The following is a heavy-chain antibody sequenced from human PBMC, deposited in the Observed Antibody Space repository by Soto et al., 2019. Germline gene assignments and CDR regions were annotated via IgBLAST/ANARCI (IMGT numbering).Heavy chain of an antibody. CDR2: FDPEDGET. D-gene: IGHD3-10*01. J-gene: IGHJ6*02. CDR1: GYTLTELS. CDR3: ATVTMVRGVISYYYYGMDV. Sequence: QVQLVQSGAEVKKPGASVKVSCKVSGYTLTELSMHWVRQAPGKGREWMGGFDPEDGETIYAQKFQGRVTMTEDTSTDTAYMELSSLRSEDTAVYYCATVTMVRGVISYYYYGMDVWGQGTTVTVSS. V-gene: IGHV1-24*01.